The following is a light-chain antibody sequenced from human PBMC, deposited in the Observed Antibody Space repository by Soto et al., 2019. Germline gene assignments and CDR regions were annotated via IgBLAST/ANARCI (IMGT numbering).Light chain of an antibody. J-gene: IGLJ2*01. CDR1: SSDVGGYNY. CDR2: EVS. Sequence: QSALTQPASVSGSPGQSITISCTGTSSDVGGYNYVSWYQQHPGKAPKLMIYEVSNRPSGVSNRFSGSKYGNTASLTISGLQAEDEADYYCSSYTSSSYVVFGGGTKLTVL. CDR3: SSYTSSSYVV. V-gene: IGLV2-14*01.